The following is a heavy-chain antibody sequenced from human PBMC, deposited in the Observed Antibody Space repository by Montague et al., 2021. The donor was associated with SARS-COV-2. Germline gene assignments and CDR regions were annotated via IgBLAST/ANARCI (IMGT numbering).Heavy chain of an antibody. D-gene: IGHD1-26*01. V-gene: IGHV3-74*01. J-gene: IGHJ3*02. CDR1: GFTFSSYW. CDR2: ISSDGSGT. CDR3: ARDTDSGSYWDAFDI. Sequence: SMILSCVASGFTFSSYWMHWVRQAPVKGLVWVSRISSDGSGTTYXDSVKGRFTISRDNAKNTLYLQMNSLRAEDTAVYYCARDTDSGSYWDAFDIWGQGTMVTVSS.